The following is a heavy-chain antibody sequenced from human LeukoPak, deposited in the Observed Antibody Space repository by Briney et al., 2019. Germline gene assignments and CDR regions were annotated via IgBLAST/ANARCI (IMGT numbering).Heavy chain of an antibody. CDR3: ARGGIQVSGIDEIDY. J-gene: IGHJ4*02. D-gene: IGHD6-19*01. CDR1: GFTLGSYD. CDR2: IGISGDT. Sequence: SGGSLRLSCAASGFTLGSYDMHWVRQVTGKGLEWVSAIGISGDTYYPGSVKGRFTISRENAKNSLYLQMNSLTAGDTAVYYCARGGIQVSGIDEIDYWGQGTLVTDSS. V-gene: IGHV3-13*01.